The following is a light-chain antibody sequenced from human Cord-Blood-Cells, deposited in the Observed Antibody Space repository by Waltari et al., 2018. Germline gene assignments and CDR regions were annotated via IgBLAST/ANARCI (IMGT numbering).Light chain of an antibody. J-gene: IGLJ1*01. CDR3: SSYTSSSTLV. CDR2: EVS. Sequence: QSALTQPASVSGSPGQSITISCTGTSSDVGGYNYVSWYQQHPGKAPKLMIYEVSNRHSGVSKRFSGSKSGNTASLAISALQAEDEADYYCSSYTSSSTLVFGTGTKVTVL. CDR1: SSDVGGYNY. V-gene: IGLV2-14*01.